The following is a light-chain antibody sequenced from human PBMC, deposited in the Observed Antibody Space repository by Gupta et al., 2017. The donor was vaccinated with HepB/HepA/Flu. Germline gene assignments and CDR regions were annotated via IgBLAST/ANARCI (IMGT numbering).Light chain of an antibody. CDR1: SSDVGNYNL. J-gene: IGLJ2*01. V-gene: IGLV2-23*02. CDR2: EVT. CDR3: CSYAGSNTFVV. Sequence: QSALTQPASVSGSPGQSITISCTGTSSDVGNYNLVSWDQQHPGKAPKLMINEVTKRPSGVSNRFSGSKSGNTASLTSXGXQAEDEXDYYCCSYAGSNTFVVFGGGTKLTVL.